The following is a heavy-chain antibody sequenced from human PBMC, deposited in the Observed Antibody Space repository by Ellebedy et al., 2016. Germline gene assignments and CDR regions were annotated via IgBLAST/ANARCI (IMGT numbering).Heavy chain of an antibody. CDR3: ARAPPSGYYNYYFDY. V-gene: IGHV3-30*03. J-gene: IGHJ4*02. Sequence: GESLKISCAASGFTFSSYGMHWVRQAPGKGLEWVAVISYDGSNKYYADSVKGRFTISRDNSKNTLYLQMNSLRAEDTAVYYCARAPPSGYYNYYFDYWGQGTLVTVSS. CDR1: GFTFSSYG. CDR2: ISYDGSNK. D-gene: IGHD3-22*01.